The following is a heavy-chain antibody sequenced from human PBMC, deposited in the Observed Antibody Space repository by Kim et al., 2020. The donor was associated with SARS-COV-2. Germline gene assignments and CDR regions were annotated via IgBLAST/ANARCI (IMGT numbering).Heavy chain of an antibody. CDR3: ARLPYYYGSGSYRPNNYFDY. CDR2: VFYSGST. J-gene: IGHJ4*02. V-gene: IGHV4-39*01. CDR1: GGSISSNSYY. D-gene: IGHD3-10*01. Sequence: SETLSRTCTVSGGSISSNSYYWGWIRQPPGKGLEWIGSVFYSGSTYYNPSLKGRITIFIDTSKNQFSLKLSSVTAADTAVYYCARLPYYYGSGSYRPNNYFDYWGQGTLVTVSS.